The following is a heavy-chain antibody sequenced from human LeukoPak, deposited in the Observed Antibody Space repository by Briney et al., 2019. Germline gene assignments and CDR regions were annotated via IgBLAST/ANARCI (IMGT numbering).Heavy chain of an antibody. Sequence: SETVSLTCTVSGGSISNYHWSWIRQPPGKGLEWIGFILSSGSTYYNPSLKSRVTISADTSNNQFSLKLNSVTAADTAVYYCARAGPRRDGYNADYWGQGTLVTVSS. CDR3: ARAGPRRDGYNADY. J-gene: IGHJ4*02. CDR1: GGSISNYH. D-gene: IGHD5-24*01. V-gene: IGHV4-59*01. CDR2: ILSSGST.